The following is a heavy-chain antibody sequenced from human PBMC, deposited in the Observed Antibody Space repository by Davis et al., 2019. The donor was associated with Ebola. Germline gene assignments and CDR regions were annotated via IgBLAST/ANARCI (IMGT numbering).Heavy chain of an antibody. CDR2: ISGSGGST. Sequence: GESLKISCAASGFTFSSYWMSWVRQAPGKGLEWVSAISGSGGSTYYADSVKGRFTISRDNSKNTLYLQMNSLRAEDTAVYYCAKGTAMVFGEFDYWGQGTLVTASS. CDR3: AKGTAMVFGEFDY. D-gene: IGHD5-18*01. J-gene: IGHJ4*02. CDR1: GFTFSSYW. V-gene: IGHV3-23*01.